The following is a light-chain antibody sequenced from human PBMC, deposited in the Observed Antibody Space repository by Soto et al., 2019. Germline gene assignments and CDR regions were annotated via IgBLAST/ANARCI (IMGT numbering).Light chain of an antibody. V-gene: IGLV2-23*03. J-gene: IGLJ2*01. CDR1: SSDVGSYNL. CDR3: CSYAGSSTFDVV. Sequence: QSVLTQPASVSGSPGQSITISCTGTSSDVGSYNLVSWYQQHPGKAPKLMIYEGSKLPSGVSNRFSGSKSGNTASLTISGLQAEDEADYYCCSYAGSSTFDVVFGGGTKVTVL. CDR2: EGS.